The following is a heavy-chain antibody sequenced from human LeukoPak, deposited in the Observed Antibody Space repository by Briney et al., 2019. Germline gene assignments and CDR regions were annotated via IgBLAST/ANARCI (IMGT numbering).Heavy chain of an antibody. J-gene: IGHJ6*02. D-gene: IGHD6-19*01. CDR2: ISGSGGST. CDR1: GFTFSSYA. CDR3: GWAVKSYYYYGMDV. V-gene: IGHV3-23*01. Sequence: GGSLRLSCAASGFTFSSYAMSWVRQAPGEGLEWVSAISGSGGSTYYADSVKGRFTISRDNSKNTLYLQMNSLRAEDTAVYYCGWAVKSYYYYGMDVWGQGTTVTVSS.